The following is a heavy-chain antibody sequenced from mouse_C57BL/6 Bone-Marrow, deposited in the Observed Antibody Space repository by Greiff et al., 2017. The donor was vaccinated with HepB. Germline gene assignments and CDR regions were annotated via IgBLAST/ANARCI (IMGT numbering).Heavy chain of an antibody. Sequence: EVKLMESEGGLVQPGRSMKLSCTASGFTFSDYYMAWVRQVPEKGLEWVANINYDGSSTYYLDSLKSRFIISRDNAKNILYLQMSSLKSEDTATYYCARDDYYGSSSWFAYWGQGTLVTVSA. V-gene: IGHV5-16*01. CDR1: GFTFSDYY. CDR2: INYDGSST. D-gene: IGHD1-1*01. CDR3: ARDDYYGSSSWFAY. J-gene: IGHJ3*01.